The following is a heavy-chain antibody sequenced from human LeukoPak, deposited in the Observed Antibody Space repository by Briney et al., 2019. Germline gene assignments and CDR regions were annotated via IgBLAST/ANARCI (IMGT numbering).Heavy chain of an antibody. CDR3: ARSGWDNISPWYFDL. CDR1: GDGVSNNRAA. CDR2: TYYRSKWFN. Sequence: SQTLSLTCAISGDGVSNNRAAWNWIRQSPSRGLEWLGRTYYRSKWFNDYALPVKSRITINPDTSKNQFSLQLNSVTPEDTAVYYCARSGWDNISPWYFDLWGRGTLVTVSS. J-gene: IGHJ2*01. D-gene: IGHD1-14*01. V-gene: IGHV6-1*01.